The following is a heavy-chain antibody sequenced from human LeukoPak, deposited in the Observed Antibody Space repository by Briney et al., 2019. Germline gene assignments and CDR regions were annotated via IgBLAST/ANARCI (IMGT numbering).Heavy chain of an antibody. J-gene: IGHJ4*02. CDR3: AKEGIGAAGRRFDC. CDR1: GFTFSSYG. D-gene: IGHD6-13*01. Sequence: PGGSLGLSCVASGFTFSSYGMNWVRQAPGKGLQWVSSIANTGGNTYYADSVRGRFTISKDNSKNTQYLQMNSLRDEDTAVYYCAKEGIGAAGRRFDCWGQGTPVTVSS. CDR2: IANTGGNT. V-gene: IGHV3-23*01.